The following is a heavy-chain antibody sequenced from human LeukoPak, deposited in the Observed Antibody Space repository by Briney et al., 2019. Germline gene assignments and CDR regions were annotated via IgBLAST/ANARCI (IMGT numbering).Heavy chain of an antibody. CDR3: ARRLESAASDSFDI. V-gene: IGHV3-48*03. CDR1: GFTFSSYA. J-gene: IGHJ3*02. CDR2: IRYGSTT. D-gene: IGHD2-2*01. Sequence: GGSLRLSCAASGFTFSSYAMNWIRQAPGKGLEWISYIRYGSTTNYADSVKGRFTISRDNAENSLLLQMNSLRAEDTAVYYCARRLESAASDSFDIWGQGSLVTVSS.